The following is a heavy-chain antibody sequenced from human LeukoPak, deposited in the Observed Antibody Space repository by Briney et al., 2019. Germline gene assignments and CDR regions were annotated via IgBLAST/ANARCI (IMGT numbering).Heavy chain of an antibody. V-gene: IGHV3-9*01. CDR3: AKAITVTTSGASDY. J-gene: IGHJ4*02. Sequence: PGRSLRLSCAASGFTFDDYAMHWVRQAPGKGPEWVSGISWNSGSIGYADSVKGRFTISRDNAKNSLYLQMNSLRAEDTALYYCAKAITVTTSGASDYWGQGTLVTVSS. CDR2: ISWNSGSI. CDR1: GFTFDDYA. D-gene: IGHD4-4*01.